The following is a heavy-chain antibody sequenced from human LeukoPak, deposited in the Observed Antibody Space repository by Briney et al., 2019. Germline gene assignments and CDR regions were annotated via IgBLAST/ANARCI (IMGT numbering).Heavy chain of an antibody. V-gene: IGHV1-69*06. CDR2: IISIFGTA. CDR3: ASSKGRYSNYGLDY. Sequence: SVKVSCKASGGTFSSYAISWVRPATGQGLEWMGGIISIFGTANYTKKFQGRVTITADKSTSTAYMELSSLRSEDTAVYYCASSKGRYSNYGLDYWGQGTLVTVSS. CDR1: GGTFSSYA. D-gene: IGHD4-11*01. J-gene: IGHJ4*02.